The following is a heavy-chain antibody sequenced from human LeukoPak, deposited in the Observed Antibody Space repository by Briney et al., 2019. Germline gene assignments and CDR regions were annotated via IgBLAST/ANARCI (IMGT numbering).Heavy chain of an antibody. D-gene: IGHD3-9*01. J-gene: IGHJ4*02. Sequence: SETLSLTCTVSGGSISSYYWSWIRQPAGKGLERIGRIYTSGSTNYNPSLKSRVTMSVDTSKNQFSLKLSSVTAADTAVYYCARVYYDILTGYFEDYWGQGTLVTVSS. CDR1: GGSISSYY. CDR2: IYTSGST. CDR3: ARVYYDILTGYFEDY. V-gene: IGHV4-4*07.